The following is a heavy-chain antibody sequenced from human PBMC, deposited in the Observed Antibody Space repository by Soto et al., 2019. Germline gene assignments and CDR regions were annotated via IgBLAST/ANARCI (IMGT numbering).Heavy chain of an antibody. J-gene: IGHJ5*02. CDR3: ARVDAGSANWFDP. V-gene: IGHV4-61*01. CDR1: GGSVSSGSYY. Sequence: PSETLSLTCTVSGGSVSSGSYYWSWIRQPPGKGLEWIGYIYYSGSTNYNPSLKSRVTISVDTSKNQFSLKLSSVTAADTAAYYCARVDAGSANWFDPWGQGTLVTVSS. CDR2: IYYSGST. D-gene: IGHD3-10*01.